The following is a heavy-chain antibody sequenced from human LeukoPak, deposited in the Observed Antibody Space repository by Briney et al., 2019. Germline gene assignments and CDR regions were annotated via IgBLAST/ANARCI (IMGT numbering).Heavy chain of an antibody. CDR2: ISSSGSYI. CDR1: GFTFSSYG. D-gene: IGHD6-19*01. V-gene: IGHV3-21*01. Sequence: GGSLRLSCAASGFTFSSYGMHWVRQAPGKGLQWVSCISSSGSYIYYADSVKGRFTISRDNAKNSLYLQMNSLRAEDTALYYCAGQTRSSGLDYWGQGTLVTVSS. CDR3: AGQTRSSGLDY. J-gene: IGHJ4*02.